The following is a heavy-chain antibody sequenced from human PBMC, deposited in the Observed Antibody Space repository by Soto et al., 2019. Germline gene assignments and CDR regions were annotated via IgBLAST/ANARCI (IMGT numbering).Heavy chain of an antibody. J-gene: IGHJ6*02. CDR1: GGSISSSSYY. CDR3: ARQHYDILTGYYYYYYGMDV. V-gene: IGHV4-39*01. Sequence: SETLSLTCTVSGGSISSSSYYWCWIRQPPGKGLEWIGSIYYSGSTYYNPSLKSRVTISVDTSKNQFSLKLSSVTAADTAVYYCARQHYDILTGYYYYYYGMDVWGQGTTVTVSS. D-gene: IGHD3-9*01. CDR2: IYYSGST.